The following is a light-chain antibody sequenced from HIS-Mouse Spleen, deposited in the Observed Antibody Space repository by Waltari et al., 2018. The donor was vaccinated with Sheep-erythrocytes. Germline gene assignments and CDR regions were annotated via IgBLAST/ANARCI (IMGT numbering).Light chain of an antibody. J-gene: IGKJ2*01. CDR1: QSVSSY. Sequence: EIVLTQSPATLSLSPGERATLSCRASQSVSSYLAWYQQKPGQAPMLLIYDASNSATGIPARFSGSGSETDFTLTISSLEPEDFAVYYCQQRSNWYTFGQGTKLEIK. V-gene: IGKV3-11*01. CDR2: DAS. CDR3: QQRSNWYT.